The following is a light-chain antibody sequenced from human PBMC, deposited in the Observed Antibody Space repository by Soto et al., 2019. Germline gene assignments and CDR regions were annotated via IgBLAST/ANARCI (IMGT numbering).Light chain of an antibody. Sequence: SYELTQPPSVSVSPGQTASITCSGDKLGDKYACWYQQKPGQSPVLVIYQDSKRPSGIPERFSGSNSGNTATLTISGTQAMDEADYYCQAWDSSTASVIFGGGTKLPVL. CDR2: QDS. CDR1: KLGDKY. V-gene: IGLV3-1*01. J-gene: IGLJ2*01. CDR3: QAWDSSTASVI.